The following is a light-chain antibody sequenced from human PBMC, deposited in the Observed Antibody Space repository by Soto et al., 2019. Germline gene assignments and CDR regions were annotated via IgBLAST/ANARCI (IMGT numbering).Light chain of an antibody. CDR2: DAS. V-gene: IGKV3-15*01. CDR1: HSVSST. Sequence: EIVRTQSPATMSVSPGERATLSCRASHSVSSTLAWYQHKTGQAPRLLIYDASSRATGLPARFSGSGSGTEFTLTISSLHSEDFAVYYCQQYNNWPVTFGQGTKVEIK. J-gene: IGKJ1*01. CDR3: QQYNNWPVT.